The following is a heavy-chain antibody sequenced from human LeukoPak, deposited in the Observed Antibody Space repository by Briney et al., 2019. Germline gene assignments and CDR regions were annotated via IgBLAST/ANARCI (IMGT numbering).Heavy chain of an antibody. CDR1: GGSISTYH. J-gene: IGHJ4*02. Sequence: PSETLSLTCTVSGGSISTYHWSWIRQPPGKGLEWIGYIYYSGNTNYNPSLKSRVTISVDTSKNQFSLKLNSVTAADTAVYYCARRDSEGFAYFFDYWGPGTLVSVSS. V-gene: IGHV4-59*01. D-gene: IGHD3-10*01. CDR2: IYYSGNT. CDR3: ARRDSEGFAYFFDY.